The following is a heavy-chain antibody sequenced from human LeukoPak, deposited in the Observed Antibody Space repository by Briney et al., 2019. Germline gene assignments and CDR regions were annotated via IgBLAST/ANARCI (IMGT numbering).Heavy chain of an antibody. CDR1: GYTFTSYG. D-gene: IGHD3-10*01. V-gene: IGHV1-18*01. Sequence: ASVKVSSKASGYTFTSYGISWVRQAPGQGLEWMGWISAYSGNTNYAQKLQGRVAMTTDTSTSTAYMELRSLRSDDTAVYYCAREAHGSGTYYSDYWGQRTLVTVSS. CDR2: ISAYSGNT. J-gene: IGHJ4*02. CDR3: AREAHGSGTYYSDY.